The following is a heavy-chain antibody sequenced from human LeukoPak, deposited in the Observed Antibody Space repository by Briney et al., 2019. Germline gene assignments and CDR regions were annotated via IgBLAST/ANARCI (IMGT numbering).Heavy chain of an antibody. CDR2: IYGNDDK. CDR1: GFSLSTAAVL. J-gene: IGHJ4*02. CDR3: VHRTTVTSVDH. D-gene: IGHD4-17*01. V-gene: IGHV2-5*01. Sequence: SGPTLVNPTQTLTLTCTFSGFSLSTAAVLVGWVRQPPGRAPEWLTFIYGNDDKRYSPSLVSRLTITKDTSKNQVVLTLIDMDYVDTATYYCVHRTTVTSVDHWGQGSLVTVSS.